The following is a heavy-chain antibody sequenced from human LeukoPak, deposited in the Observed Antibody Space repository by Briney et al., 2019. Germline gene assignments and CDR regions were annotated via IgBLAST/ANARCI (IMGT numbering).Heavy chain of an antibody. CDR1: GYTFTTYY. D-gene: IGHD3-3*01. V-gene: IGHV1-46*01. CDR2: ISPTSGST. CDR3: ARERGYYDFWSGYCDY. J-gene: IGHJ4*02. Sequence: ASVKVSCKASGYTFTTYYMHWVRQAPGQGLEWLGIISPTSGSTSYAQKFHGRVTMTRDTSTSSVYMELSSLRSEDTAVYYCARERGYYDFWSGYCDYWGQGTLVTVSS.